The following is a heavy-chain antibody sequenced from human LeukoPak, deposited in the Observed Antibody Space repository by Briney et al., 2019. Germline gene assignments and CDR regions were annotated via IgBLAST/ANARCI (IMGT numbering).Heavy chain of an antibody. CDR3: ARDKLDYYGSGSPTYYYYGMDV. V-gene: IGHV3-33*01. D-gene: IGHD3-10*01. Sequence: GGSLRLSCAASGFTFSSYGMHWVRQAPGKGLEWVAVIWYDGSNKYYADSVKGRFTISRDNSKNTLYLQMNSLRAEDTAVYYCARDKLDYYGSGSPTYYYYGMDVWGQGTTVTVSS. CDR1: GFTFSSYG. J-gene: IGHJ6*02. CDR2: IWYDGSNK.